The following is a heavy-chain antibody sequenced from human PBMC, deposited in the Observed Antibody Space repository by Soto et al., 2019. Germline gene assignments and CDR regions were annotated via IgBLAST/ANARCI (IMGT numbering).Heavy chain of an antibody. CDR1: GGFIRSTSYY. CDR2: IFFNGSP. CDR3: ARQVGDYYFDY. Sequence: PSETLSLTCTVPGGFIRSTSYYWAWIRQPPGKGLEWIGSIFFNGSPDYNPSLQSRVTISVDTSKNQFSLKLSSAAAADKAVYFCARQVGDYYFDYWGQGTLVTVSS. J-gene: IGHJ4*02. V-gene: IGHV4-39*01. D-gene: IGHD4-17*01.